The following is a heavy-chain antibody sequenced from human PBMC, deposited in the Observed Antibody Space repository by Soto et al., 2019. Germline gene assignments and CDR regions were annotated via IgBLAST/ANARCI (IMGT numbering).Heavy chain of an antibody. CDR3: AGSRTSPLYYYYYYMDV. CDR1: SVSISSSNW. Sequence: SETLSLTCAVSSVSISSSNWWSWVRQPPGKGLEWIGEIYHSGSTNYNPSLKSRVTISVDKSKNQFSLKLSSVTAADTAVYYCAGSRTSPLYYYYYYMDVWGKGTTVTVSS. D-gene: IGHD2-2*01. V-gene: IGHV4-4*02. CDR2: IYHSGST. J-gene: IGHJ6*03.